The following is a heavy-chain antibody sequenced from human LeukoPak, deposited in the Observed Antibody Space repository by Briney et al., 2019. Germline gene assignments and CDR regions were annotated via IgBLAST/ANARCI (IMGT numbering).Heavy chain of an antibody. CDR1: GYTFTSYD. CDR3: ARVKGYYYYYGMDV. J-gene: IGHJ6*02. CDR2: MNPNSGNT. V-gene: IGHV1-8*01. Sequence: ASVKVSCKASGYTFTSYDINWVQQATGQGLEWMGWMNPNSGNTGYAQKFQGRVTMTRNTSISTAYMELSSLRSDDTAVYYCARVKGYYYYYGMDVWGQGTTVTVSS.